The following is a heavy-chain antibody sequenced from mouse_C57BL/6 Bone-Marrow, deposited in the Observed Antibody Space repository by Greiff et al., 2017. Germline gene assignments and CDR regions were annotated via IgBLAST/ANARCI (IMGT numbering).Heavy chain of an antibody. Sequence: VQLQQSGAELVKPGASVKLSCKASGYTFTSYWMHWVKQRPGRGLEWIGRIDPNSGGTKYNEKFKSKATLTVDKPSSTAYMQLSSLTSEDSAVYYCARGTTTVVADFDYWGQGTTLTVSS. CDR1: GYTFTSYW. V-gene: IGHV1-72*01. D-gene: IGHD1-1*01. CDR2: IDPNSGGT. CDR3: ARGTTTVVADFDY. J-gene: IGHJ2*01.